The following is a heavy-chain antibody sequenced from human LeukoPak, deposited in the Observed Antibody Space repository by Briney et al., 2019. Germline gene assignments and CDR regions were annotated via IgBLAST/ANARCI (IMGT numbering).Heavy chain of an antibody. D-gene: IGHD5-12*01. CDR3: AKPAGIVATIVGY. Sequence: GGSLRLSCTASGFTFSDYYMSWIRQAPGKGLEWVSYISSSGSTIYYADSVKGRFTISRDNAKNSLYLQMNSLRAEDTAVYYCAKPAGIVATIVGYWGQGTLVTVSS. V-gene: IGHV3-11*01. J-gene: IGHJ4*02. CDR2: ISSSGSTI. CDR1: GFTFSDYY.